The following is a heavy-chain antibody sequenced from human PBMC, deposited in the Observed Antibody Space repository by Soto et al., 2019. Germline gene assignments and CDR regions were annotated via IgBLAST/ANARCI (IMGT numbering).Heavy chain of an antibody. CDR2: ISGSGSTI. CDR3: AREVVVFGVIIPTPMDV. D-gene: IGHD3-22*01. V-gene: IGHV3-48*03. CDR1: GFTFIGYE. J-gene: IGHJ6*02. Sequence: GWSLRLSCASSGFTFIGYEMNWVRQAPGKGLEWVSYISGSGSTIYYADSVKGRFTISRDNAKDSLYLQMNSLRAEDTAVYYCAREVVVFGVIIPTPMDVWGQGTTVTVSS.